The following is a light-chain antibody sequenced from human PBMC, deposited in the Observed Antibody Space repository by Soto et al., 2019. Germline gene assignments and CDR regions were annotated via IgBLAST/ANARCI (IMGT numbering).Light chain of an antibody. CDR1: RSISSY. CDR2: GAS. CDR3: QQYNNWPRT. Sequence: EIVMTQPPDTLSWSPGEGATLSFMASRSISSYLAWYQHQPGQAPRLLIYGASTRATGIPARFSGSGSGTEFTLTISSLQSEDFAVYYCQQYNNWPRTFGQGTKVDIK. V-gene: IGKV3-15*01. J-gene: IGKJ1*01.